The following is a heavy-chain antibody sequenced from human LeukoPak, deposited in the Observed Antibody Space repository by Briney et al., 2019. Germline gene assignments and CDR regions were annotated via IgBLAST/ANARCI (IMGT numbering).Heavy chain of an antibody. J-gene: IGHJ4*02. CDR1: GFTFSRYS. V-gene: IGHV3-21*01. D-gene: IGHD3-10*01. CDR2: ISTSSSYI. CDR3: ARESQSASSGDSNFDY. Sequence: GGSLRLSCAASGFTFSRYSMNWVRQAPGKGLEWVSSISTSSSYIHYADSVKGRFTISRDNAKKSLFLQMNSLRAEDTAVYYCARESQSASSGDSNFDYWGQETFVAVSS.